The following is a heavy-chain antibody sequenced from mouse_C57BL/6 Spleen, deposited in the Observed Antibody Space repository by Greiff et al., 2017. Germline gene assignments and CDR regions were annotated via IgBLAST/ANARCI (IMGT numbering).Heavy chain of an antibody. CDR2: IYPGDGDT. CDR3: ARSHGTNQAWFAY. CDR1: GYAFSSYW. Sequence: QVQLKQSGAELVKPGASVKISCKASGYAFSSYWMNWVKQRPGKGLEWIGQIYPGDGDTNYNGKFKGKATLTADKSSSTAYMQLSSLTSEDSAVYFCARSHGTNQAWFAYWGQGTLVTVSA. J-gene: IGHJ3*01. V-gene: IGHV1-80*01. D-gene: IGHD2-1*01.